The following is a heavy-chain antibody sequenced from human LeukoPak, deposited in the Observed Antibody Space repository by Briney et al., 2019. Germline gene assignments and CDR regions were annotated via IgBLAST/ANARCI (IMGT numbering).Heavy chain of an antibody. CDR3: ATGASGSWDF. J-gene: IGHJ4*02. D-gene: IGHD6-13*01. CDR1: GFTFSRSW. CDR2: ISPDGSTK. Sequence: PGGSLRLSCAASGFTFSRSWMSWVRQPPGKGLEWVANISPDGSTKYHMDSVKGRFTISRDNAKDSLYLEMSRLRDEDTAMYYCATGASGSWDFGGQGTLVTVSS. V-gene: IGHV3-7*03.